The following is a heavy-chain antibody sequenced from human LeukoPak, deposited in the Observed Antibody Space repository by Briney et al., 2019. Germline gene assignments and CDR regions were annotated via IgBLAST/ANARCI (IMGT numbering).Heavy chain of an antibody. D-gene: IGHD6-13*01. CDR2: IIPIFGTA. CDR1: GGTFSSYA. CDR3: ARTRSSSSSWYGQVDY. Sequence: SVKVSCKASGGTFSSYAISWVRQAPGQGLEWMGGIIPIFGTANYAQKFQGRVTITADKSTSTAYMELSSLRSEDTAVYYCARTRSSSSSWYGQVDYWGQGTLVTVSS. J-gene: IGHJ4*02. V-gene: IGHV1-69*06.